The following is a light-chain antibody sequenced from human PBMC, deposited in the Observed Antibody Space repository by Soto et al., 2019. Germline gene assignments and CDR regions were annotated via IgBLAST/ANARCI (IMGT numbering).Light chain of an antibody. CDR1: QSIDSY. V-gene: IGKV3-11*01. CDR2: DAS. J-gene: IGKJ5*01. CDR3: QQRSNWPPMT. Sequence: IMFTQSPSTLSLSTGAGATLSCRASQSIDSYLAWYQQTPGQAPRLLIYDASNRAAGIPARFSGSGSGTDFTLTISSLEPEDFAVYYCQQRSNWPPMTFGQGTRLEI.